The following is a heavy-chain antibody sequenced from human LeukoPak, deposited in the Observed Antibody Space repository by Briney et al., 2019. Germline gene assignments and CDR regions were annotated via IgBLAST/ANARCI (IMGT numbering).Heavy chain of an antibody. CDR1: GGSVSGNY. J-gene: IGHJ4*02. CDR2: IYSGGST. D-gene: IGHD3-10*01. CDR3: ARKFLGDLY. Sequence: PSETLSLTCAVYGGSVSGNYMSWVRQAPGEGLEWVSVIYSGGSTYYADSVKGRFTISRDNSKNTLYLQMNSLRADDTAVYYCARKFLGDLYWGRGTLVTVSS. V-gene: IGHV3-66*01.